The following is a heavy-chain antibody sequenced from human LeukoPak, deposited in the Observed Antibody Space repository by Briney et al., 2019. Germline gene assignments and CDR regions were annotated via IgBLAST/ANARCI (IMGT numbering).Heavy chain of an antibody. CDR2: IYSGGST. D-gene: IGHD3-3*01. V-gene: IGHV3-53*01. CDR3: AKYPSSPIVEYYYYYYMDV. CDR1: GFTVSSNY. J-gene: IGHJ6*03. Sequence: GGSLRLSCAASGFTVSSNYMSWVRQAPGKGLEWVSVIYSGGSTYYADSVKGRFTISRDNSKNTLYLQMNSLRAEDTAVYYCAKYPSSPIVEYYYYYYMDVWGKGTTVTVSS.